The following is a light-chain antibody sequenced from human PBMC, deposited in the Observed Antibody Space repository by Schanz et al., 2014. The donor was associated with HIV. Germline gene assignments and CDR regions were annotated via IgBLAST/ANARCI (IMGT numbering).Light chain of an antibody. CDR3: QQYGSSPRT. CDR2: GAS. Sequence: EIVLTQSPGTLSLSPGERATLSCRASQSISSNYLAWYQQKPGQAPRLLIYGASSRATGIPDRFSGSGSGTDFTLTISSLQSEDFAVYYCQQYGSSPRTFGGGTKVEIK. V-gene: IGKV3-20*01. CDR1: QSISSNY. J-gene: IGKJ4*01.